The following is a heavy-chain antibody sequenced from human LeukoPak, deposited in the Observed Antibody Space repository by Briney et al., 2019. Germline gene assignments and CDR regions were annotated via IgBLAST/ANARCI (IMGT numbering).Heavy chain of an antibody. CDR3: ARAHRYYGSGSYFFDY. Sequence: SETLSLTCAVYGGSSSGYYWSWIRQPPGKGLEWIGEINHSGSTNYNTSLKSRVTISVDTSKNQFSLKLSSVTAADTAVYYCARAHRYYGSGSYFFDYWGQGTLVTFSP. J-gene: IGHJ4*02. V-gene: IGHV4-34*01. CDR2: INHSGST. D-gene: IGHD3-10*01. CDR1: GGSSSGYY.